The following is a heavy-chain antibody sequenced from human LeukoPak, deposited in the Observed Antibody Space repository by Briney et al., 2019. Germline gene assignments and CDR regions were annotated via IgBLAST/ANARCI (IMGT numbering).Heavy chain of an antibody. Sequence: PSGTLSLTCAVSGGSISSSNWWSWVRQPPGKGLEWIGEIYHSGSTNYNPSLKSRVTISVDKSKDQFSLKLSSVTAADTAVYYCTSAGYSSGWYVDYWGQGTLVTVSS. D-gene: IGHD6-19*01. CDR2: IYHSGST. CDR3: TSAGYSSGWYVDY. V-gene: IGHV4-4*02. CDR1: GGSISSSNW. J-gene: IGHJ4*02.